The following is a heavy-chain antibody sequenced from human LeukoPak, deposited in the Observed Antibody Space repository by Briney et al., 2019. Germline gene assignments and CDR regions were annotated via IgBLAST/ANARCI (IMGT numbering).Heavy chain of an antibody. Sequence: GGSLRLSCAVSGFTVSNNYMSWVRQAPGKGLEWVSVIYSGGSTHYAGSVKGRFTISRDNSKNTLYLQMNSLRAEDTAVCYCARNGYVTAPNYYYGMDVWGQGTTVTVSS. J-gene: IGHJ6*02. CDR2: IYSGGST. D-gene: IGHD5-12*01. CDR1: GFTVSNNY. V-gene: IGHV3-53*05. CDR3: ARNGYVTAPNYYYGMDV.